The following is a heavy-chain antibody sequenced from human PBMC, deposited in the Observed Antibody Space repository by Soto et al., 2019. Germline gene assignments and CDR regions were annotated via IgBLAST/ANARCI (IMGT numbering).Heavy chain of an antibody. Sequence: QVQLVQSGVEGKNPGPQVKFPGRPPGNTSTGSNINWVGRAPGQGLEWMGWTNPNSGGTNYAQKFQGRVTMTRDTSISTAYMELSRLRSDDTAVYYCARVPSPGVSEDYWGQGTLVTVSS. J-gene: IGHJ4*02. CDR1: GNTSTGSN. CDR2: TNPNSGGT. CDR3: ARVPSPGVSEDY. D-gene: IGHD2-8*01. V-gene: IGHV1-2*02.